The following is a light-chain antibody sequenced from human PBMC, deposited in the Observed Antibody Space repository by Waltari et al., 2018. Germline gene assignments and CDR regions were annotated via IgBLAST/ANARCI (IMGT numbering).Light chain of an antibody. J-gene: IGKJ2*01. Sequence: DIQMTQSPSTLSASEGDRVTVTCRASQHISSWLAWYQQKPGKAPKLLIYDASNLENGVPSRFSGSGSGTEFTLTISSLQPDDSATYYCQQYNSFPYTFGQGTKLEIK. CDR3: QQYNSFPYT. V-gene: IGKV1-5*01. CDR1: QHISSW. CDR2: DAS.